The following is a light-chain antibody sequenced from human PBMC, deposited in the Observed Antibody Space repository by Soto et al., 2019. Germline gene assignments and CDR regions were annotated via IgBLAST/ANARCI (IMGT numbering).Light chain of an antibody. Sequence: EIVLTQSPGTLSLSPRERATLSCRASQSVSSSYLGWYQQKPGQAPRLLIYGASSRATGIPDRFSGSGSGTDFTLTISRLEPEDFAVYYCQQYGSSPPTFGQGTKV. V-gene: IGKV3-20*01. CDR3: QQYGSSPPT. J-gene: IGKJ1*01. CDR2: GAS. CDR1: QSVSSSY.